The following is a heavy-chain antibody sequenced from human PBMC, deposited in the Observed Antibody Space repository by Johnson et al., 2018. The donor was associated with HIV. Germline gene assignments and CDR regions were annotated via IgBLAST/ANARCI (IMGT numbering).Heavy chain of an antibody. V-gene: IGHV3-11*01. J-gene: IGHJ3*02. CDR3: ARKADAFDI. CDR2: ISSSGSSI. Sequence: QVQLVESGGGLVKPGGSLTLSCKASGFTFSDYFMSWIRQAPGKGLECISYISSSGSSIYYTDSLKGRFTISRDNAKKSVYLQMNSLRAEDTAVYYCARKADAFDIWGQGTMITVSS. CDR1: GFTFSDYF.